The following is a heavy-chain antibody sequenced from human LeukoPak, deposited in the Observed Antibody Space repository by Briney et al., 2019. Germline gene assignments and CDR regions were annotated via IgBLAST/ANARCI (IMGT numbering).Heavy chain of an antibody. CDR1: GGSITSTNY. CDR2: VNLQGST. J-gene: IGHJ4*02. V-gene: IGHV4-4*02. CDR3: ARIGNYYFDY. Sequence: KPSGTLSLTCGVSGGSITSTNYWTWVRQPPGKGLEWIGEVNLQGSTNYNPSLMGRVAISVDMSDNHISLQLTSVTAADTAVYYCARIGNYYFDYWGQGTLVTVSS. D-gene: IGHD1-1*01.